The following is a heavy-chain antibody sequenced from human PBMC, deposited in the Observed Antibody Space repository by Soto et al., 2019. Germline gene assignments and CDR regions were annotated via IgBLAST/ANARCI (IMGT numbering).Heavy chain of an antibody. J-gene: IGHJ4*02. Sequence: QVQLVQSGAEVKKPGASVKVSCKASGYTFTSYYMHWVRQAPGQGLEWMGIINPSGGSTSYAQKFKGRVTMTRDTSTSTVYMELSSLRSEDTAVYYCARGYCSGGSCYSGDYWGQGTLVTVSS. CDR1: GYTFTSYY. CDR2: INPSGGST. CDR3: ARGYCSGGSCYSGDY. D-gene: IGHD2-15*01. V-gene: IGHV1-46*03.